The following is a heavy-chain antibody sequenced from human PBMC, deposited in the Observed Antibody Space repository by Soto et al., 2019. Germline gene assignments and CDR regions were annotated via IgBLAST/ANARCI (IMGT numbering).Heavy chain of an antibody. CDR2: IYYSGST. Sequence: SETLSLTCTVSGGSISSYYWSWIRQPPGKGLEWIGYIYYSGSTNYNPSLKSRVTISVDTSKNQFSLKLSSVTAADTAVYYCARSKDDYGDLTSDYWGQGTLVTVSS. D-gene: IGHD4-17*01. CDR1: GGSISSYY. CDR3: ARSKDDYGDLTSDY. J-gene: IGHJ4*02. V-gene: IGHV4-59*01.